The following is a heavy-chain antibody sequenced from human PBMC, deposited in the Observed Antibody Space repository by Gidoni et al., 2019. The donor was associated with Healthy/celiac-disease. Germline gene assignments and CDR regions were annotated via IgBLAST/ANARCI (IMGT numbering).Heavy chain of an antibody. CDR2: TNTSGST. CDR1: GGSISSYC. CDR3: ARVSAGSYIDY. J-gene: IGHJ4*02. V-gene: IGHV4-4*07. D-gene: IGHD3-10*01. Sequence: QAQLQVSGPGLVKPPETPSPTCTAPGGSISSYCWSWIRQPAGKGLEWIGRTNTSGSTNYNPSLKCRSTMSVDTSKNQFSLKLSSVTAADTAVYYCARVSAGSYIDYWGQGTLVTVSS.